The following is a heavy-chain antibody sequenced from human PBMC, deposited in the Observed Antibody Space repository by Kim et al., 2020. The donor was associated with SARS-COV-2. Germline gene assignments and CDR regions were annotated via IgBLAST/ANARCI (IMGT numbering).Heavy chain of an antibody. Sequence: SETLSLTCAVHGGSFSDYYWSWLRQIPGKGLEWIGEINRRGTIKFNPSLKSRVIISADTSKNEFSLKLLSVTAADAGVYFCARVSNSMDVWGPGTTVTVS. CDR3: ARVSNSMDV. CDR1: GGSFSDYY. CDR2: INRRGTI. J-gene: IGHJ6*02. V-gene: IGHV4-34*01.